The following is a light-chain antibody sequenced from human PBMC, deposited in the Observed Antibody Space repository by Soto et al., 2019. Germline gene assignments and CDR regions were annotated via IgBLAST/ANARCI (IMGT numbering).Light chain of an antibody. CDR1: SSNIGSKT. CDR3: AAWDDSLNGWV. J-gene: IGLJ3*02. CDR2: SNN. Sequence: QSVLTQPPSASGTPGQRVTISCSGSSSNIGSKTVNWYQQLPGTAPKILIYSNNQRPSGVPDRFSGSKSGTSASLAISGLKSEDEADYYCAAWDDSLNGWVFGGGTKLTVL. V-gene: IGLV1-44*01.